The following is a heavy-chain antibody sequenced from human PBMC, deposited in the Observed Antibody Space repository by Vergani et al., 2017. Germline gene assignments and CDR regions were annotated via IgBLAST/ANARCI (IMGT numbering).Heavy chain of an antibody. Sequence: QVQLQESGPGLVKPSETLSLTCTVSGGSVSSGSYYWSWIRQPPGKGLEWIGEINHSGSTNYNPSLKSRVTISVDTSKNQFSLNLSSVTAADTAVYYCARTRQQLVSYYYYYMDVWGKGTTVTVSS. J-gene: IGHJ6*03. V-gene: IGHV4-61*01. CDR3: ARTRQQLVSYYYYYMDV. CDR1: GGSVSSGSYY. CDR2: INHSGST. D-gene: IGHD6-13*01.